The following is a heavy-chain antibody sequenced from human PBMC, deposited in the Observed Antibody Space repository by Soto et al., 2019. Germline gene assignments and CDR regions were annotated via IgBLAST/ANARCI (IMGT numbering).Heavy chain of an antibody. CDR2: IYYSGST. Sequence: PSETLSLTCTVSGGSISSYYWSRIRQPPGKGLEWIGYIYYSGSTNYNPSLKSRVTISVDTSKNQFSLKLSSVTAADTAVYYCARGHRVAAAGVNFDYWGQGTLVTVSS. V-gene: IGHV4-59*01. D-gene: IGHD6-13*01. J-gene: IGHJ4*02. CDR1: GGSISSYY. CDR3: ARGHRVAAAGVNFDY.